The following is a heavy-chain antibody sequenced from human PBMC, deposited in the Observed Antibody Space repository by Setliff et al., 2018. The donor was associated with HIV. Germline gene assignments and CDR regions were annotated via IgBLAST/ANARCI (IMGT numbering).Heavy chain of an antibody. D-gene: IGHD3-22*01. CDR3: VRDNYYATFDY. J-gene: IGHJ4*02. CDR1: GFTFTDYW. Sequence: GGSLRLSCAASGFTFTDYWMHWVRQVPGQGLVWVSRINVDGSSISYADSVQGRFTISRDNAKNTLFLQMNSLRAEDTAVYYCVRDNYYATFDYWGQGTLVTVSS. CDR2: INVDGSSI. V-gene: IGHV3-74*01.